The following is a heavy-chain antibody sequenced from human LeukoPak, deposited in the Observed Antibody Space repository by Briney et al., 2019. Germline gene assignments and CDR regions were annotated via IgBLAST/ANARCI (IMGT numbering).Heavy chain of an antibody. J-gene: IGHJ5*02. CDR2: IYYTGST. Sequence: SETLSLTCTVSGGSISDYYWSWIRQPPGKGLEWIGYIYYTGSTNYNPSLKSRVPISVDTSKNHFSLKLRSVTAADTAIYYCARHHYDQLVSWFDPWGQGTLVTVSS. D-gene: IGHD2-2*01. CDR1: GGSISDYY. CDR3: ARHHYDQLVSWFDP. V-gene: IGHV4-59*08.